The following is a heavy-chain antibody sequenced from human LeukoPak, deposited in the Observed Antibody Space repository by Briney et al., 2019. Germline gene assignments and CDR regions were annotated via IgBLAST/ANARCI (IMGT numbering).Heavy chain of an antibody. Sequence: PGGSLRLSCAASGFTFGSYSMTWVRQAPGKGLEWVSSISSSTSYIYYADSVKGRFTISRDNAKNSLYLQMNSLRAEDTAVYYCARDSGWGGYYMPLGPDYWGQGTLVTVSS. CDR1: GFTFGSYS. D-gene: IGHD3-3*01. V-gene: IGHV3-21*01. J-gene: IGHJ4*02. CDR2: ISSSTSYI. CDR3: ARDSGWGGYYMPLGPDY.